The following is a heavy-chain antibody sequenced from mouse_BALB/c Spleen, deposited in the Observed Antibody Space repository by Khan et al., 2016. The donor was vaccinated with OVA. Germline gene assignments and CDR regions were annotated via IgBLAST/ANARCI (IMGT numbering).Heavy chain of an antibody. Sequence: VQLQQSGPELVKPGASVKMSCKTSGYTFTEYTLHWVKQSHGKSLEWIGVIDPKNGVTSYNQKFKGKATLTVDKSSSTAYMQFRSLTSEESAVYYCARDAGRYWGQGTSVTVSS. CDR1: GYTFTEYT. J-gene: IGHJ4*01. V-gene: IGHV1-22*01. D-gene: IGHD3-3*01. CDR3: ARDAGRY. CDR2: IDPKNGVT.